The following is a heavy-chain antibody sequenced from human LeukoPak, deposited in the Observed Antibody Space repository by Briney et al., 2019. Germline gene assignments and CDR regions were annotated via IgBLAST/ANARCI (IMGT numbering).Heavy chain of an antibody. CDR3: AREMGAMAGSHFDY. CDR2: IIPSDGST. CDR1: GDTFTSYY. D-gene: IGHD6-19*01. J-gene: IGHJ4*02. Sequence: ASVKVSCKASGDTFTSYYMHWVRQAPGQGLEWMGIIIPSDGSTTYAQKFQGRVTMTRDTSTSTVYMELSSLRSEDTAVYYCAREMGAMAGSHFDYWGQGTQVTVSS. V-gene: IGHV1-46*01.